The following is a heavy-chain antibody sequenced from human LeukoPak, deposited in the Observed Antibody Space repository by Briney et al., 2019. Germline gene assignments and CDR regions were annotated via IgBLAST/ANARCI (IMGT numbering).Heavy chain of an antibody. CDR3: AKDASSEAAGTFDY. CDR1: GFTFSSYG. Sequence: GGSLRLSCAASGFTFSSYGMHWVRQAPGKGLEWVAFIRYDGSNKYYADSVKGRFTISRDNSKNTLYLQMNSLRAEDTAVYYCAKDASSEAAGTFDYWGQGTLVTVSS. J-gene: IGHJ4*02. CDR2: IRYDGSNK. V-gene: IGHV3-30*02. D-gene: IGHD6-13*01.